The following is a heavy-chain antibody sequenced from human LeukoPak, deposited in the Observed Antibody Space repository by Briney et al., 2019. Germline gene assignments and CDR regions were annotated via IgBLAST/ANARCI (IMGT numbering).Heavy chain of an antibody. CDR3: ARDGGYSGFDADC. D-gene: IGHD5-12*01. J-gene: IGHJ4*02. V-gene: IGHV3-69-1*01. CDR2: IRDRTPM. Sequence: SYIRDRTPMYYADSVSGRFTISRENDKNSLFLQMNSLRAEDTAVYYCARDGGYSGFDADCWGQGTLVTVSS.